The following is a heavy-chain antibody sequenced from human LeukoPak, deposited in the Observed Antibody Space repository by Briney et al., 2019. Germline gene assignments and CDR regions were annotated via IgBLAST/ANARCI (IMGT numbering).Heavy chain of an antibody. CDR1: GGTFSSYA. V-gene: IGHV1-69*05. D-gene: IGHD3-22*01. J-gene: IGHJ4*02. CDR3: ARVPRTTYYYDSSSEY. Sequence: ASVKVSCKASGGTFSSYAISWVRQAPGQGLEWMGRIIPIFGTANYAQKFQGRVTITTDESTSTAYMELSSLRSEDTAVYYCARVPRTTYYYDSSSEYRGQGTLVTVSS. CDR2: IIPIFGTA.